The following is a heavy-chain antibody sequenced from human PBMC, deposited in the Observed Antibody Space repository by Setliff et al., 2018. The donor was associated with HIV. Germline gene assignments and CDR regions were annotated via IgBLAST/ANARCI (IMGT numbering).Heavy chain of an antibody. CDR1: GFNFNNHA. Sequence: GGSLRLSCAASGFNFNNHAMHWVRQAPGKGPECVAVISDDGSAKYYGDSVKGRFTISRDNSKDTLYWGLNSLRSEDTAVYYCVRDDSNGPNSLDPWGQGTLVTVS. CDR3: VRDDSNGPNSLDP. D-gene: IGHD2-8*01. CDR2: ISDDGSAK. V-gene: IGHV3-30*04. J-gene: IGHJ5*02.